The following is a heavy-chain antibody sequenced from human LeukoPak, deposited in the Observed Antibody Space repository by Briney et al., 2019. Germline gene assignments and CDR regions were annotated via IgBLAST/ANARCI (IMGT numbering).Heavy chain of an antibody. CDR3: AREWDHAFDI. J-gene: IGHJ3*02. CDR2: IYYSGST. V-gene: IGHV4-59*01. D-gene: IGHD1-26*01. CDR1: GGSISSYY. Sequence: PSETLSLTCTVSGGSISSYYWSWIRQPPGKGLEWIGYIYYSGSTNYNPSLKSRVTISVDTSKNQFSLKLSSVTAADTAVYYCAREWDHAFDIWGQGTMVTVSS.